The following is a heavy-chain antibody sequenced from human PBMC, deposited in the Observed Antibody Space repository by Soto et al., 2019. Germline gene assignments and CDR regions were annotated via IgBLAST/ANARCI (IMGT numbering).Heavy chain of an antibody. CDR1: GFTFSSYG. D-gene: IGHD3-3*01. CDR3: AREGVSVLEWLLSISYFDY. CDR2: IWYDGSNK. V-gene: IGHV3-33*01. J-gene: IGHJ4*02. Sequence: QVQLVESGGGVVQPGRSLRLSCAASGFTFSSYGMHWVRQAPGKGLEWVSVIWYDGSNKYYADSVKGRVTISRDNSKNTLYLQMNSLRAEDTAVYYCAREGVSVLEWLLSISYFDYWGQGTLVTVSS.